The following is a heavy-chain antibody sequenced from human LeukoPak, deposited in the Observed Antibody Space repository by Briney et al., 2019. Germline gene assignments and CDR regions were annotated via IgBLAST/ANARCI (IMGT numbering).Heavy chain of an antibody. D-gene: IGHD3-10*01. CDR1: GFTFSSYS. J-gene: IGHJ4*02. V-gene: IGHV3-21*01. CDR2: ISSSSSYK. Sequence: TGGSLRLSCAASGFTFSSYSMNWGRQAPGKWLDLVSSISSSSSYKYYADSVKGGFTLSRDNAKNSLYLQMNSLRAEDTAVYYCASPGWFGELSFDYWGQGTLVTVSS. CDR3: ASPGWFGELSFDY.